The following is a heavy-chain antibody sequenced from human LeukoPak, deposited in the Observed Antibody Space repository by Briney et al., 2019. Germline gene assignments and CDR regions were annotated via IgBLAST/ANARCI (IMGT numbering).Heavy chain of an antibody. CDR3: ARAHYRDYGGSDY. CDR2: IYYSGST. CDR1: GGSISSYY. V-gene: IGHV4-59*12. Sequence: SETLSLTCTVSGGSISSYYWSWIRQPPGKGLEWIGYIYYSGSTNYNPSLKSRVTISVNMSKNQFSLKLTSVTAADTAVYYCARAHYRDYGGSDYWGQGTLVTVSS. J-gene: IGHJ4*02. D-gene: IGHD4-17*01.